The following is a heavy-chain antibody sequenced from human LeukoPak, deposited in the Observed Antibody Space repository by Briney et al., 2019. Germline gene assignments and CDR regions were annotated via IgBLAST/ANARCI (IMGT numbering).Heavy chain of an antibody. CDR2: IRYDGSNK. V-gene: IGHV3-30*02. D-gene: IGHD6-13*01. J-gene: IGHJ4*02. Sequence: PGGSLRLSCAASGFTFSSYGMHWVRQAPGKGLEWVAFIRYDGSNKYYADSVKGRFTISRDNAKNTLHLEMNSLRAEDTAVYYCAKDQDVEVAGTWGSIDYWGQGTLVTVSS. CDR3: AKDQDVEVAGTWGSIDY. CDR1: GFTFSSYG.